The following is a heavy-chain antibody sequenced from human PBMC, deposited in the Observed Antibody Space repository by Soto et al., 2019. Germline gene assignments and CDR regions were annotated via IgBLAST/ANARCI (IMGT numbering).Heavy chain of an antibody. CDR3: ARHNRQLASPYNWFDP. D-gene: IGHD6-6*01. CDR1: GGSISSSSYY. Sequence: QLQLQESGPGLVKPSETLSLTCTVSGGSISSSSYYWGWIRQPPGKGLEWIGSIYYSGSTYYNPSLKSRVTISVDTSKNQFSLKLSSVTAAYTAVYYCARHNRQLASPYNWFDPWGQGTLVTVSS. V-gene: IGHV4-39*01. J-gene: IGHJ5*02. CDR2: IYYSGST.